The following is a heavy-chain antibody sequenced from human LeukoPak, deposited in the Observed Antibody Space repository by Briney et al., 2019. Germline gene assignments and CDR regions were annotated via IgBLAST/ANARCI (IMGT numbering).Heavy chain of an antibody. CDR3: ARVSPQGVGSSGWLNY. V-gene: IGHV1-18*01. D-gene: IGHD6-19*01. CDR2: ISAYNGNT. Sequence: ASVKVSCKASGSTFTSYVISWVRQAPGQGLEWMGWISAYNGNTNYAQKLQGRVTMTTDTSTSTAYMELRSLRSDDTAVYYCARVSPQGVGSSGWLNYWGQGTLVTVSS. CDR1: GSTFTSYV. J-gene: IGHJ4*02.